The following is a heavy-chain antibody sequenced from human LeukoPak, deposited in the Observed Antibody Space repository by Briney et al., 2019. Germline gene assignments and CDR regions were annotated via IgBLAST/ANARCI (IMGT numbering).Heavy chain of an antibody. D-gene: IGHD2/OR15-2a*01. V-gene: IGHV1-46*01. Sequence: GASVKVSCKASGYTFTSYYTHWVRQAPGQRLEWMGIIKPSGGSTLYAQKFQGRVTVTSDMSTSTVYVELSSLRSEDTAVYYCAREVPENFNFDYWGQGTLVTVSS. J-gene: IGHJ4*02. CDR3: AREVPENFNFDY. CDR2: IKPSGGST. CDR1: GYTFTSYY.